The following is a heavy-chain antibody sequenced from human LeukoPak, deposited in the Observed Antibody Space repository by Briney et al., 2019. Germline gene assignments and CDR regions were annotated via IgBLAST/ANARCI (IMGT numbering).Heavy chain of an antibody. Sequence: PGGSLRLSCSASGFTFSSYAMHWVRQAPGKGLEYVSAISSDGGRTYYADSVKGRFTISRDNSKNTLYLQMSSLGAEDTAVYYCVKVASVTTFGGTFDYWGQGTLVTVSS. CDR1: GFTFSSYA. V-gene: IGHV3-64D*09. J-gene: IGHJ4*02. CDR3: VKVASVTTFGGTFDY. CDR2: ISSDGGRT. D-gene: IGHD3-16*01.